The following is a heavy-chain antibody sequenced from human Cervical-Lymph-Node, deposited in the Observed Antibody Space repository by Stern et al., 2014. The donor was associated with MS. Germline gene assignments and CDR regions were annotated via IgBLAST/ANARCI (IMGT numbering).Heavy chain of an antibody. D-gene: IGHD6-6*01. CDR1: GDSISTRSYY. V-gene: IGHV4-39*01. CDR2: IYYSGST. CDR3: ARHKRPFFDS. J-gene: IGHJ4*02. Sequence: QVQLQESGPGLLKPSETLSLTCTVSGDSISTRSYYWGWVRQAPGRGLEWIGSIYYSGSTYYNPSLESRVSTSIDTSKNQFSLKLTSVTAADTAVYYCARHKRPFFDSWGQGALVTVSS.